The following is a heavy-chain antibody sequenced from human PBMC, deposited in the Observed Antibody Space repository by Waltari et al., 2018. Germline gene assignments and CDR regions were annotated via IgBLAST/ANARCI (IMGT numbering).Heavy chain of an antibody. CDR2: IFHSGTI. CDR3: ARDGTYVSGAPGGL. Sequence: QLQLQESGPGLVKPSDTLSPTCPVSGGSISSTSYYWAWIRQPPGKGLEYIGSIFHSGTIQYNPSLKGRVTISVDTSKNQFSLNVNSVTAADTAVYYCARDGTYVSGAPGGLWGQGTLVTVSS. V-gene: IGHV4-39*07. D-gene: IGHD3-10*01. CDR1: GGSISSTSYY. J-gene: IGHJ4*02.